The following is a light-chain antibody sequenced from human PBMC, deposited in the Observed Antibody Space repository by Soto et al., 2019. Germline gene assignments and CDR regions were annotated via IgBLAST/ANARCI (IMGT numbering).Light chain of an antibody. Sequence: VLTQAPDTLSVSPGERATLSCMASQAINNNVAWYQLKDGQVPRLLIYGASTRAADVPARFSGGGSGTEFTLTISSLQSEDFAEYHCQQRSNWPPTWTFGQGTKVDIK. CDR3: QQRSNWPPTWT. CDR2: GAS. J-gene: IGKJ1*01. CDR1: QAINNN. V-gene: IGKV3-15*01.